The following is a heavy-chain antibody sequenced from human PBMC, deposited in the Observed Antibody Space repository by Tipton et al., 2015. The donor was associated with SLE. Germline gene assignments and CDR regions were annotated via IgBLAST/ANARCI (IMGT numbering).Heavy chain of an antibody. CDR3: ARLKGRLELPGYHYYMDV. CDR2: LYPGGST. V-gene: IGHV4-4*07. J-gene: IGHJ6*03. CDR1: GGSVTGYS. Sequence: TLSLTCTVSGGSVTGYSWCWVRQPAGKGLEWIGRLYPGGSTNYNPSLKSRVIMSVDTSKNQFSLKLRSVTAADTAVYYCARLKGRLELPGYHYYMDVWGKGTTVTVSS. D-gene: IGHD1-7*01.